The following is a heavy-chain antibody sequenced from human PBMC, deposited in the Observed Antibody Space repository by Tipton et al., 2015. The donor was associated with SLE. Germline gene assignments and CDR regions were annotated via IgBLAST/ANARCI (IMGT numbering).Heavy chain of an antibody. D-gene: IGHD3-22*01. CDR2: ISGSGGST. CDR1: GFTFSSYA. V-gene: IGHV3-23*01. J-gene: IGHJ4*02. Sequence: SLRLSCAASGFTFSSYAMSWVRQAPGKGLEWVSAISGSGGSTYYADSVKGRFTISRDNSKNTLYLQMNSLRAEDTAVYYCAKDIRNYYDSSGYYDYWGQGTLVTVSS. CDR3: AKDIRNYYDSSGYYDY.